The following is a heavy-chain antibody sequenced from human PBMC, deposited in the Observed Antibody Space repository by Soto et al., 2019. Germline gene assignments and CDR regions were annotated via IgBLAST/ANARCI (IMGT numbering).Heavy chain of an antibody. CDR1: GDSVSSNSAS. CDR2: TYYRSKWYN. V-gene: IGHV6-1*01. D-gene: IGHD6-6*01. CDR3: AREEYSSSARPPYYFDY. J-gene: IGHJ4*02. Sequence: SQTLSLTCAISGDSVSSNSASWNWIRQSPSRGLEWLGRTYYRSKWYNDYAVSVKSRITINPDTSKNQFSLQLNSVTPEDTAVYYCAREEYSSSARPPYYFDYWGQGTLVTVYS.